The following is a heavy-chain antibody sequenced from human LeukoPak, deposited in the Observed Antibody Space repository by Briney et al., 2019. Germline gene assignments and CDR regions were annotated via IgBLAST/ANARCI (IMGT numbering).Heavy chain of an antibody. CDR2: INPGSGST. CDR3: ASPSDGQRYFPY. CDR1: GYTFTGYY. Sequence: ASVKVSCKASGYTFTGYYMHWVRQAPGQGLEWMGWINPGSGSTNFAQKFQGRVTLTRDTSISTAYMELSTLTSDDTAVYYCASPSDGQRYFPYSGQGTLVTASS. D-gene: IGHD1-1*01. J-gene: IGHJ4*02. V-gene: IGHV1-2*02.